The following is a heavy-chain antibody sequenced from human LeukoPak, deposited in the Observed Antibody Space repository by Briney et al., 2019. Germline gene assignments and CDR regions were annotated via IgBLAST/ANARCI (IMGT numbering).Heavy chain of an antibody. V-gene: IGHV3-7*01. CDR3: ARDPRGSEYSHFDS. Sequence: GGSLRLSCAASGFTFSSYYMSWVRQAPGKGLKWVANIKQDGDEKHYVDSVKGRFTISRDNAKRSLYLEMNSLRADDTAVYYCARDPRGSEYSHFDSWGQGTQVTVSS. D-gene: IGHD3-10*01. CDR1: GFTFSSYY. CDR2: IKQDGDEK. J-gene: IGHJ4*02.